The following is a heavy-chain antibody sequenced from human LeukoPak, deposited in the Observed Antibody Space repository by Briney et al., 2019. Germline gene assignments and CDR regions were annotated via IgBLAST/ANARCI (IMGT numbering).Heavy chain of an antibody. Sequence: SETLSLTCTVSGGSISSYYWSWIRQPPGKGLEWIGYIYYSGSTNYNPSLKSRVTISVDTSKNQFSLKLSSVTAADTAVYYCARGPHNFDWLLGDYYYYYMDVWGKGTTVTISS. CDR2: IYYSGST. CDR1: GGSISSYY. V-gene: IGHV4-59*01. D-gene: IGHD3-9*01. CDR3: ARGPHNFDWLLGDYYYYYMDV. J-gene: IGHJ6*03.